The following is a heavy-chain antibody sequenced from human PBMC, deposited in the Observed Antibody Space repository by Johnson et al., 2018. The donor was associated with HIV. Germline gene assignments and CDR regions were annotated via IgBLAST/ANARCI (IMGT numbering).Heavy chain of an antibody. CDR1: GFTFDDYA. J-gene: IGHJ3*02. CDR3: AKDTLLESGFDI. V-gene: IGHV3-9*01. D-gene: IGHD3-3*02. Sequence: VQLVESGGGLVQPGRSLRLSCAASGFTFDDYAMHWVRQAPGKGLEWVSGISWNSGRIGYADSVKGRFTISRDNAKNSLYLQMNSLRAEDTALYYCAKDTLLESGFDIWGQGTMVTVSS. CDR2: ISWNSGRI.